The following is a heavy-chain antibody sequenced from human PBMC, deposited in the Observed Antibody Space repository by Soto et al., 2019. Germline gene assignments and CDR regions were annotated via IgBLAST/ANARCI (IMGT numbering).Heavy chain of an antibody. Sequence: GGSLRLSCAASGFNFNSYTINWVRQAPGKRLEWLSSISSSGYIFSTDSVRGRFTISRDNAKNSGYLQINSLRAEDTAVYFCARDCSGGSCYPEIDVWRQGTTVTVSS. D-gene: IGHD2-15*01. CDR2: ISSSGYI. CDR3: ARDCSGGSCYPEIDV. CDR1: GFNFNSYT. J-gene: IGHJ6*02. V-gene: IGHV3-21*01.